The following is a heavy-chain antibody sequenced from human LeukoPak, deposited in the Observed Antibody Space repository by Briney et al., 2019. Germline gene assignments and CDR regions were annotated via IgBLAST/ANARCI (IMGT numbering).Heavy chain of an antibody. Sequence: SETLSLTCSVSAGSITSFYWSWIRQPPGKGLEWIGYILYTGSTNYNPSLKSRVTISLDKSKNQFFLKLCSVTAADTAMYYCARRTSNGWPSENAFDIWGQGTMVTVSS. J-gene: IGHJ3*02. CDR1: AGSITSFY. CDR3: ARRTSNGWPSENAFDI. D-gene: IGHD6-19*01. CDR2: ILYTGST. V-gene: IGHV4-59*01.